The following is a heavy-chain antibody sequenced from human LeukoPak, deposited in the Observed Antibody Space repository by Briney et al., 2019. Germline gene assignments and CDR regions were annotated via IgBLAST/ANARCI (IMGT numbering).Heavy chain of an antibody. J-gene: IGHJ6*03. V-gene: IGHV3-23*01. CDR1: GFTFSSYA. CDR2: ISGSGGST. Sequence: GGSLRLSCAASGFTFSSYAMSWVRQAPGKGLEWVSAISGSGGSTYYADSVKGRFTLSRDNSKNTLYLKMNILRAENTAVYYCAKAAIGSSWYRYYYYYMDVWGKGTTVTVSS. D-gene: IGHD6-13*01. CDR3: AKAAIGSSWYRYYYYYMDV.